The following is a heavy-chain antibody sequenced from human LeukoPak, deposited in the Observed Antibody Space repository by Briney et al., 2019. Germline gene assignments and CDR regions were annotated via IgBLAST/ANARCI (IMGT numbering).Heavy chain of an antibody. Sequence: ASVKVSCKASGGTFSSYAISWVRQAPGQGLEWMGGIIPIFGTANYAQKFQGRVTITADESTSTAYMELSSLRSEDTAVYYCARDPPYDTLTGYQYYFDYWGQGTLVTVSS. CDR2: IIPIFGTA. J-gene: IGHJ4*02. CDR3: ARDPPYDTLTGYQYYFDY. CDR1: GGTFSSYA. V-gene: IGHV1-69*13. D-gene: IGHD3-9*01.